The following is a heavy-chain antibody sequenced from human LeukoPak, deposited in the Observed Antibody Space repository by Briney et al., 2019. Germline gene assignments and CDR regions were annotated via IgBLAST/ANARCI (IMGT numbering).Heavy chain of an antibody. J-gene: IGHJ4*02. CDR1: GDSLSNYY. V-gene: IGHV4-59*08. CDR2: IYYTGSP. CDR3: ARLRDYGSGTFYNDY. D-gene: IGHD3-10*01. Sequence: SETLSLTCSVSGDSLSNYYRTWMRQPPGKGLEWVGYIYYTGSPNYNPSLKSRVTISVDTSKNQFSLKLSSVTAADTAVYYCARLRDYGSGTFYNDYWGQGTLVTVSS.